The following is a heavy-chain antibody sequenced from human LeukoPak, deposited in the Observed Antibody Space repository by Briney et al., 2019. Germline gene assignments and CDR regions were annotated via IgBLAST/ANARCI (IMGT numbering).Heavy chain of an antibody. J-gene: IGHJ6*03. Sequence: PSETLSLTCTVSGGSISSYYWSWIRQPAGKGLEWIGRIYTSGSTNYNPSLKSRVTVSVDTSKNQFSLKLSSVTAADMAVYYCARHETEYYYYYYMDVWGKGTTVTISS. CDR2: IYTSGST. V-gene: IGHV4-4*07. CDR3: ARHETEYYYYYYMDV. CDR1: GGSISSYY.